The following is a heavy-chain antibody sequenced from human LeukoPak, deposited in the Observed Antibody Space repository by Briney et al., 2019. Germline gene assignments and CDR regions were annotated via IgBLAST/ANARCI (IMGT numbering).Heavy chain of an antibody. CDR3: ARGLCSSADCFNDFDF. J-gene: IGHJ4*02. CDR2: INPSGGST. D-gene: IGHD2-2*01. V-gene: IGHV1-46*01. CDR1: GYAFTNYF. Sequence: GASVQVSCKASGYAFTNYFMNWVRQAPGHGLEWMGIINPSGGSTSYAQKLQGRVTMTRDTSTSTVYMELSSLRSEDTAVYYCARGLCSSADCFNDFDFWGQGTLVTVSS.